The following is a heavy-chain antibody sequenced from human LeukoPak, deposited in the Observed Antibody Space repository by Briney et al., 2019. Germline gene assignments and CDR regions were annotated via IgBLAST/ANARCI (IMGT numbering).Heavy chain of an antibody. CDR1: GYTFTSYA. CDR3: ARGAIVVSGRPRYNWFDP. CDR2: INASNGNT. Sequence: ASVTVSCKASGYTFTSYAMHWVRQAPGQRLEWMGWINASNGNTKYSQKFQGRVTITRDTSASTAYMELSSLRSEDTAVYYCARGAIVVSGRPRYNWFDPWGQGTLVTVSS. J-gene: IGHJ5*02. V-gene: IGHV1-3*01. D-gene: IGHD3-22*01.